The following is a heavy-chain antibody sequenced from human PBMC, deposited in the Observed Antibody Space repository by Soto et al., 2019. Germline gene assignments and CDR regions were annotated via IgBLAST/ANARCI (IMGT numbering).Heavy chain of an antibody. CDR2: IIPIFGTP. CDR1: GGNFNNYA. V-gene: IGHV1-69*06. D-gene: IGHD3-10*01. J-gene: IGHJ2*01. Sequence: QVQLVQSGADAKRPGSSVKVSCKASGGNFNNYAVTWVRQAPGQGLEWMGGIIPIFGTPNYAQKFQGRLTISADTSTTTVYMELRSLTSEDTAVYYCARGRFEPGAFWYFDLWGRDTLVTVSS. CDR3: ARGRFEPGAFWYFDL.